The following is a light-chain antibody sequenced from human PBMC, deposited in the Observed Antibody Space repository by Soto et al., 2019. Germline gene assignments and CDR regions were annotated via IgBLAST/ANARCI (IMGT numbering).Light chain of an antibody. CDR3: CSYAGSYMV. Sequence: QSALTQPRSVSGSPGQSVTISCTGTSSDVGGYNYVSWYQQHPGKAPKLMIYDVSKRPSGVPDRFSDSKSDNTASLTISGLQAEDEADYYCCSYAGSYMVFGGGTKLTVL. CDR1: SSDVGGYNY. J-gene: IGLJ2*01. CDR2: DVS. V-gene: IGLV2-11*01.